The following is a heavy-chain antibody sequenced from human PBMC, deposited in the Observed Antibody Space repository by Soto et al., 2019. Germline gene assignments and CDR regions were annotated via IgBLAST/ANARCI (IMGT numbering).Heavy chain of an antibody. CDR2: INPNSGGT. V-gene: IGHV1-2*02. J-gene: IGHJ6*02. CDR3: ARDRQVLRFLEWSPPGGMDV. CDR1: GYTFTGYY. D-gene: IGHD3-3*01. Sequence: VASVKVSCKASGYTFTGYYMHWVRQAPGQGLEWMGWINPNSGGTNYAQKFQGRVTMTRDTSISTAYMELSRLRSDDTAVYYCARDRQVLRFLEWSPPGGMDVWGQGTTVTVSS.